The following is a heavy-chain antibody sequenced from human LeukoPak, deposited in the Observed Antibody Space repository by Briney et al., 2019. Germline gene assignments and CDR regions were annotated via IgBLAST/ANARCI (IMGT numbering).Heavy chain of an antibody. J-gene: IGHJ3*02. Sequence: SETLSLTCAVSGGSISSDGYFWSWIRQPPGKGLEWIGYIYHSGSTYYNPSLKSRVTVSIDRSKNQFSLKVSSVTAADTAVYYCARGGSYQLLSDAFDIWGQGTMVTVSS. V-gene: IGHV4-30-2*01. CDR2: IYHSGST. D-gene: IGHD2-2*01. CDR1: GGSISSDGYF. CDR3: ARGGSYQLLSDAFDI.